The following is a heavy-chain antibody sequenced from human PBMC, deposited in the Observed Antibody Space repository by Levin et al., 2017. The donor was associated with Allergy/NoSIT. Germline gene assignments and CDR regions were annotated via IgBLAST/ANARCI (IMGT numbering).Heavy chain of an antibody. J-gene: IGHJ6*02. CDR1: GFTVSSNY. V-gene: IGHV3-53*01. CDR2: IYSGGST. Sequence: PGGSLRLSCAASGFTVSSNYMSWVRQAPGKGLEWVSVIYSGGSTYYADSVKGRFTISRDNSKNTLYLQMNSLRAEDTAVYYCARVQSTTDGIPYYYYYYGMDVWGQGTTVTVSS. D-gene: IGHD1-14*01. CDR3: ARVQSTTDGIPYYYYYYGMDV.